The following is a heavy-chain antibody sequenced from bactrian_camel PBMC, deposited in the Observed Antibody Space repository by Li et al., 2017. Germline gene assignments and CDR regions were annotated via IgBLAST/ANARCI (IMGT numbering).Heavy chain of an antibody. Sequence: HVQLVESGGGSVQAGGSLRLSCAVSGTMYSSFCMAWFRRTGKEREGVAAIDGDGNLSYSDSVKGRFTISKDYAKSILYLQMKSLKPEDTAMYYCAGTVPPQGVVSGARCSISGGFAYWGQGTQVTVS. J-gene: IGHJ4*01. V-gene: IGHV3S53*01. CDR2: IDGDGNL. CDR3: AGTVPPQGVVSGARCSISGGFAY. CDR1: GTMYSSFC. D-gene: IGHD2*01.